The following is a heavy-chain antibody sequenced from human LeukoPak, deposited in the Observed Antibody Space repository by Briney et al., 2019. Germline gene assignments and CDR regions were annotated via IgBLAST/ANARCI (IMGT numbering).Heavy chain of an antibody. CDR3: AKDAAYGDYGRSFDY. CDR2: ISYDRSNK. CDR1: GFIFSSYG. J-gene: IGHJ4*02. V-gene: IGHV3-30*18. Sequence: PGGSLRLSCAASGFIFSSYGMHWVRQAPGKGLEWVAVISYDRSNKYYADSVKGRFTVSRDNSKNTLYLQMNSLRPEDTAVYYCAKDAAYGDYGRSFDYWGQGTLVTVSS. D-gene: IGHD4-17*01.